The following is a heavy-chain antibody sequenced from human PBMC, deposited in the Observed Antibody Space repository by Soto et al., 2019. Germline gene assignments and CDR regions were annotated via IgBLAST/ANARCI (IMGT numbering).Heavy chain of an antibody. Sequence: EVQLVESGGGLVQPGGSLSLSCAASGFTVSSNYMSWVRQAPGKGLEWVSVIYSGGSTYYADSVKGRFTISRDNSKNTLYLQMNSLRAEDTAVYYCARSPYSYGPIDYWGQGTLGTVSA. CDR1: GFTVSSNY. CDR3: ARSPYSYGPIDY. CDR2: IYSGGST. V-gene: IGHV3-66*01. D-gene: IGHD5-18*01. J-gene: IGHJ4*02.